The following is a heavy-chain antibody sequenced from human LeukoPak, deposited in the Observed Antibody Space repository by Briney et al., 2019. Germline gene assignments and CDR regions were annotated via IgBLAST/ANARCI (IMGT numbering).Heavy chain of an antibody. J-gene: IGHJ6*02. Sequence: LSGGSLRLSCAAAGFTVRSYGMHWVRQAPGKGLEWVAVIWYDGSNKYYADSVKGRFTISRDNSKNTLYLQMNSLRAEDTAVYYCARDRTSSSPTPLYYYYGMDVWGQGTTVTVSS. CDR3: ARDRTSSSPTPLYYYYGMDV. CDR1: GFTVRSYG. CDR2: IWYDGSNK. V-gene: IGHV3-33*01. D-gene: IGHD6-6*01.